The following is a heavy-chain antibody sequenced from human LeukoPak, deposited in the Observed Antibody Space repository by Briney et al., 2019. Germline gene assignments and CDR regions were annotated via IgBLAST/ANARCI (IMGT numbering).Heavy chain of an antibody. CDR3: AKADCSSSSCYTVDN. CDR2: INSVGNKT. V-gene: IGHV3-43*01. Sequence: TGGSLRLSCAASGFTFVDYAMHWVRQVPGKGLEWVSLINSVGNKTDYVDSVKGRFTISRDNSKNSLYLQMNTLRTEDTAFYYCAKADCSSSSCYTVDNWGQGTLVTVSS. CDR1: GFTFVDYA. J-gene: IGHJ4*02. D-gene: IGHD2-2*02.